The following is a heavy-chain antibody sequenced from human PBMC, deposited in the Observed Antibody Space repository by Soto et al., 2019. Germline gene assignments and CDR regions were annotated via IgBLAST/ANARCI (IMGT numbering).Heavy chain of an antibody. CDR3: AKGTGASGSYYNPPRSFDY. V-gene: IGHV3-23*01. CDR1: GFTFSNYA. CDR2: ISGSGVST. J-gene: IGHJ4*03. Sequence: GGSLRLSCAASGFTFSNYAMSWVRQAPGKGLEWVSAISGSGVSTYYADSVKGRFTISRDNSKNTLYLQMNSLRVEDKAVYYCAKGTGASGSYYNPPRSFDYWGKGTTVTVSS. D-gene: IGHD3-10*01.